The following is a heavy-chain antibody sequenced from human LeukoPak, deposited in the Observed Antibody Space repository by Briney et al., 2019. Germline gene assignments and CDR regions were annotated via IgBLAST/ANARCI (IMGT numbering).Heavy chain of an antibody. CDR2: IWYDGSNK. CDR3: AREAAVETH. V-gene: IGHV3-33*01. D-gene: IGHD5-24*01. CDR1: GFTFSSYG. Sequence: GRSLRLSCAASGFTFSSYGMHWVRQAPGKGLEWVAVIWYDGSNKYYADSVKGRFTISRDNSKNTLYLQMNSLRVEDTAVYYCAREAAVETHWGQGTLVTVSS. J-gene: IGHJ4*02.